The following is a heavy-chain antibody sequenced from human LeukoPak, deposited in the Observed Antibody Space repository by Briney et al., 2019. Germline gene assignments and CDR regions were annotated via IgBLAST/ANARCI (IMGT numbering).Heavy chain of an antibody. V-gene: IGHV4-59*01. CDR1: GGSISSYY. Sequence: ASETLSLTCTVSGGSISSYYWNWIRQPPGKGLEWIGYIYYSGSTSYNPSLKSRVTISVDTSKNQFSLKLSSVTAADTAVYYCARGGWYPESFQHWGQGALVTVSS. J-gene: IGHJ1*01. D-gene: IGHD6-19*01. CDR3: ARGGWYPESFQH. CDR2: IYYSGST.